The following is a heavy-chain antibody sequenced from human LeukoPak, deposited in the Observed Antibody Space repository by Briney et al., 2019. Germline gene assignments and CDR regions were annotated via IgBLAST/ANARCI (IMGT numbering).Heavy chain of an antibody. V-gene: IGHV3-23*01. CDR3: AKDSYCTNGVCYKYDEIY. D-gene: IGHD2-8*01. J-gene: IGHJ4*02. CDR2: ISGTGGST. CDR1: GFTFSSYA. Sequence: QPGGSLRLSCAASGFTFSSYAMTWVRQAPGKGLEWVSAISGTGGSTYYADSVKGRFTISRDNSKNTMYLQMNSLRAEDTAVYYCAKDSYCTNGVCYKYDEIYWGQGTLVTVSS.